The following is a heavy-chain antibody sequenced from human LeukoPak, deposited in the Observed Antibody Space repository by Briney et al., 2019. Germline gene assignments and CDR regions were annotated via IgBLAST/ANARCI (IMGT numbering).Heavy chain of an antibody. D-gene: IGHD3-10*01. CDR3: AKGRKGLLYVRGVDFDY. CDR1: GVTFSIYS. J-gene: IGHJ4*02. V-gene: IGHV3-30*02. CDR2: IRDDGSKK. Sequence: GGSLRLSCAASGVTFSIYSMRGGCQEPGRGVEWGAFIRDDGSKKYYADSVRGRVIISRENSKNTPYLQMNSLRAEATAVYYCAKGRKGLLYVRGVDFDYWGQGTLVTVSS.